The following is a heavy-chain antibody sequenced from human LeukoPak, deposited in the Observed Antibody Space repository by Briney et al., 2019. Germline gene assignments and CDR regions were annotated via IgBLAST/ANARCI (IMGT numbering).Heavy chain of an antibody. CDR1: GFTFSSYG. CDR3: AKDSYSTSWYIVYYFDY. J-gene: IGHJ4*02. Sequence: GGSLRLSCAASGFTFSSYGMHWVRQAPGKGLEWVAFIRYDGSNKYYADSVKGRFTISRDNSKNTLYLQMNSLRAEDTAVYYCAKDSYSTSWYIVYYFDYWGQGTLVTVSS. CDR2: IRYDGSNK. V-gene: IGHV3-30*02. D-gene: IGHD6-13*01.